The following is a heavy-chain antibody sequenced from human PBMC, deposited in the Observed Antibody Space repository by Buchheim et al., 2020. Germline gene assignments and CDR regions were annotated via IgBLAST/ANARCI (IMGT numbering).Heavy chain of an antibody. CDR3: ARDRDIAVADTPYYFDY. J-gene: IGHJ4*02. D-gene: IGHD6-19*01. V-gene: IGHV3-30-3*01. Sequence: QVQLVESGGGVVQPGRSLRLSCAASGFTFSSYAMHWVRQAPGKGLEWVAVISYDGSNKYYADSVKGRFTISRDNSKNTLYLQMNSLRAEEAAVYYCARDRDIAVADTPYYFDYWGQGTL. CDR1: GFTFSSYA. CDR2: ISYDGSNK.